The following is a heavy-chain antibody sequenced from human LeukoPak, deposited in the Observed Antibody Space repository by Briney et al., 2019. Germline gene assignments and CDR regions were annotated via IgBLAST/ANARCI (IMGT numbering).Heavy chain of an antibody. CDR2: IYPGDSDT. CDR1: GYSFTSYW. Sequence: GESLKISCKGSGYSFTSYWIGWVRQMPGKGLEWMGIIYPGDSDTRYSPSFQGQVTISADKSISTAYLQWSSLKASATAMYYCARHQRGEYYDSSGRLADYWGQGTLVTVSS. D-gene: IGHD3-22*01. J-gene: IGHJ4*02. CDR3: ARHQRGEYYDSSGRLADY. V-gene: IGHV5-51*01.